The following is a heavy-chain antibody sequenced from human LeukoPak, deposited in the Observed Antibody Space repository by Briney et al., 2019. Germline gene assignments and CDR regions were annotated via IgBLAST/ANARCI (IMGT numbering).Heavy chain of an antibody. Sequence: PGGSLRLSCAASGFTFSSYGMHWVRQAPGRGLEWVAFIRYDGSNKYYADSVKGRFTISRDNSKNTLYLQMNSLRAEDTAVYYCAKGEEYQLLSAPYHWGQGTLVTVSS. V-gene: IGHV3-30*02. CDR2: IRYDGSNK. J-gene: IGHJ5*02. CDR1: GFTFSSYG. D-gene: IGHD2-2*01. CDR3: AKGEEYQLLSAPYH.